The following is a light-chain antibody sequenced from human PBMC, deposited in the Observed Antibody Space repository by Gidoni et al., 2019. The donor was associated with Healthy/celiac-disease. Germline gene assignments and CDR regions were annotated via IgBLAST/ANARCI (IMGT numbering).Light chain of an antibody. CDR2: DAS. Sequence: DIQMTQSPSSLSASVGDRVTITCRSSQCISNYLAWYQQTPGTVPKLLIYDASTLQSGVPSRFSGSGSGTDFTLTISSLQPEDVATYYCQKYNSAPLITFGQGTRREIK. V-gene: IGKV1-27*01. CDR1: QCISNY. CDR3: QKYNSAPLIT. J-gene: IGKJ5*01.